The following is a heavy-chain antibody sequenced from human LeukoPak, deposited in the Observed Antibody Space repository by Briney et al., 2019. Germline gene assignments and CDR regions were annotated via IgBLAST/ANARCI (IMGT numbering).Heavy chain of an antibody. D-gene: IGHD3-22*01. Sequence: ASVKVSCKASGYTFTGYYMHWVRQAPGQGLEWMGWINPNSGGTNYAQKFQGRVTMTRDTSISTAYMELSRLRSDDTAVYYCARDVYDSSGYPFDYWGQGTLVTVSS. J-gene: IGHJ4*02. V-gene: IGHV1-2*02. CDR2: INPNSGGT. CDR1: GYTFTGYY. CDR3: ARDVYDSSGYPFDY.